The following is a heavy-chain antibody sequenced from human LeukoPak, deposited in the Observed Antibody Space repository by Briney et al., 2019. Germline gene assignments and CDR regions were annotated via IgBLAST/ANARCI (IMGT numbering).Heavy chain of an antibody. CDR2: ISYDGSNK. CDR3: AKADILTGAPSVYWYYGMDV. Sequence: PGRSLRLSCAASGFTFSSYGMHWVRQAPGKGLEWVAVISYDGSNKYYADSVKGRFTISRDNSKNTLYLQMNSLRAEDTAVYYCAKADILTGAPSVYWYYGMDVWGKGTTVTVSS. J-gene: IGHJ6*04. CDR1: GFTFSSYG. V-gene: IGHV3-30*18. D-gene: IGHD3-9*01.